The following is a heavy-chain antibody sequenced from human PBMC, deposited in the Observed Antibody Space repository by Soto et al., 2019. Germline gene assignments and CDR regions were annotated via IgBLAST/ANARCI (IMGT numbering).Heavy chain of an antibody. CDR2: ISYDGSNK. V-gene: IGHV3-30-3*01. Sequence: QVQLVESGGGVVQPGRSLRLSCAASGFTFSSYAMHWVRQAPGKGLEWVAVISYDGSNKYYADSVKCRFTISRDNSKNTLYLQMISLRAEDTAVYYCARDPMGRYYGSGSYYFAYWGQGTLVTVSS. J-gene: IGHJ4*02. D-gene: IGHD3-10*01. CDR3: ARDPMGRYYGSGSYYFAY. CDR1: GFTFSSYA.